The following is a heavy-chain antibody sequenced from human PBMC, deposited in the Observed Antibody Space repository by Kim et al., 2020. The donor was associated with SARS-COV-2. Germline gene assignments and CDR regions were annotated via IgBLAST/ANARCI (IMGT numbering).Heavy chain of an antibody. D-gene: IGHD3-3*01. CDR3: ARGRITMFGVVTEFDY. CDR2: IYYSGST. V-gene: IGHV4-31*03. Sequence: SETLSLTCTVSGGSISSGGYYWSWIRQHPGKGLEWIGYIYYSGSTYYNPSLKSRVTISVDTSKNQFSLKLSSVTAADTAVYYCARGRITMFGVVTEFDYWGQGTLVTGSS. CDR1: GGSISSGGYY. J-gene: IGHJ4*02.